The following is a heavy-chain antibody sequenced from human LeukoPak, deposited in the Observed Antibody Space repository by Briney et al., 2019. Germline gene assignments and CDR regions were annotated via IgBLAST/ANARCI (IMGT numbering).Heavy chain of an antibody. CDR3: ARNSYSSSWYWFDP. CDR1: GGSISSYY. Sequence: PSETLSLTCTVSGGSISSYYWSWLRQPPGKGLEWIGYIYYSGSTNYNPSLKSRVTISVDTSKNQFSLKLSSVTAADTAVYYCARNSYSSSWYWFDPWGQGTLVTVSS. D-gene: IGHD6-13*01. J-gene: IGHJ5*02. V-gene: IGHV4-59*01. CDR2: IYYSGST.